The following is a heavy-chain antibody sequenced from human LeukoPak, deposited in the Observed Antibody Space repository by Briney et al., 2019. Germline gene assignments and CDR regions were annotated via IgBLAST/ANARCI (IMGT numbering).Heavy chain of an antibody. CDR2: INHSGST. D-gene: IGHD3-3*01. Sequence: PSETLSLTCAVYGGSFSGYYWSWIRQPPGKGLEWIGEINHSGSTNYNPSLKSRVTISVDTSKNKFSLKLSSVTAADTAVYYCARDYDFWSGYPTYYYYGMDVWGQGTTVTVSS. J-gene: IGHJ6*02. V-gene: IGHV4-34*01. CDR3: ARDYDFWSGYPTYYYYGMDV. CDR1: GGSFSGYY.